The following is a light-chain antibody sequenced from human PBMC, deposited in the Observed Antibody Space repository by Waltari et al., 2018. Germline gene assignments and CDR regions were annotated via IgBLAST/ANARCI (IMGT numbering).Light chain of an antibody. CDR2: DAS. J-gene: IGKJ4*01. CDR3: QQYDNLPLT. V-gene: IGKV1-33*01. CDR1: QDISNY. Sequence: IPLTQSPSSLPASVGDRVTITCQASQDISNYLTWYQQKPGKAPKLLIYDASNLATGGPSRFSGSGSGTDFTFTISSLQPEDIATYYCQQYDNLPLTFGGGTKVEIK.